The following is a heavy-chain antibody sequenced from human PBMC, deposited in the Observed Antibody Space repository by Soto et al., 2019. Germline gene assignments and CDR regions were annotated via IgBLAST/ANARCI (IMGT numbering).Heavy chain of an antibody. CDR3: ASRGNYDNRAFDP. CDR1: GFTFSSSW. D-gene: IGHD3-10*01. V-gene: IGHV3-74*01. Sequence: PGESLRLSCAASGFTFSSSWMHWVRQVPGKGLVWVSRINADGTSTNYADSVKGRFTISRDNAKNTLYLQMDSLRADDTAVYFCASRGNYDNRAFDPWGQGTVVTVSS. J-gene: IGHJ3*01. CDR2: INADGTST.